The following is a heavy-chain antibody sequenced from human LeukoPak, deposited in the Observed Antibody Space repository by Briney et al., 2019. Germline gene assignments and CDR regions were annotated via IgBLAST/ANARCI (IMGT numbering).Heavy chain of an antibody. D-gene: IGHD2-15*01. CDR2: FYYSGSD. CDR3: VRGYCSGATCYHFDY. Sequence: PSETLSLTCTVSGASITNYYWNWIRQLPGKGLEWIGYFYYSGSDNYNPSLKSRITISVDTSKNQFSLKLSSVTAADTAVYYCVRGYCSGATCYHFDYWGQGTLVTVSS. V-gene: IGHV4-59*01. CDR1: GASITNYY. J-gene: IGHJ4*02.